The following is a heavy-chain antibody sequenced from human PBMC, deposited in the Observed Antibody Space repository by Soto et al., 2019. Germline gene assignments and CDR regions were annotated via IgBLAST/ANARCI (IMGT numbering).Heavy chain of an antibody. V-gene: IGHV4-34*01. CDR2: INHSGST. Sequence: QVQLQQWGAGLLKPSETLSLTCAVYGGSVSGYYWSWIRQPPGKGLEWIGEINHSGSTNYNPSLKSGVTISVDTSKNQFSLKLSSVNAADTAVYYCARMGPNIVVVPAARWSYMDVWGKGTTVTVSS. CDR3: ARMGPNIVVVPAARWSYMDV. D-gene: IGHD2-2*01. J-gene: IGHJ6*03. CDR1: GGSVSGYY.